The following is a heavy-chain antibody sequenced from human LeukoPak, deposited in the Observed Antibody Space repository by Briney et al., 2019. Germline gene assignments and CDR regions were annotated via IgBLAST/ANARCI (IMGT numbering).Heavy chain of an antibody. Sequence: GGSLRLSCAASGFTFSSYSMNWVRQAPGKGLEWVSSISSSSYIYYADSVKGRFTISRDNAKNSLYLQMNSLRAEDTAVYYCAGGIQLWSPPYFDYWGQGTLVTVSS. CDR1: GFTFSSYS. J-gene: IGHJ4*02. D-gene: IGHD5-18*01. CDR3: AGGIQLWSPPYFDY. V-gene: IGHV3-21*01. CDR2: ISSSSYI.